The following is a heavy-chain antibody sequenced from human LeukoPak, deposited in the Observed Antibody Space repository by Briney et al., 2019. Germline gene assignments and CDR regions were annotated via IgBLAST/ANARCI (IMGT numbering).Heavy chain of an antibody. CDR2: IYYSGST. V-gene: IGHV4-31*03. CDR1: GGSITSGGYY. J-gene: IGHJ4*02. CDR3: ARDPLRMS. Sequence: SETLSLTCTVSGGSITSGGYYWSWIRQHPGEGLEWIGYIYYSGSTYYNPSLKSRVTISIDTSKNQFSLKLSSVTAADTAVYYCARDPLRMSWGQGTLVTVSS. D-gene: IGHD2-15*01.